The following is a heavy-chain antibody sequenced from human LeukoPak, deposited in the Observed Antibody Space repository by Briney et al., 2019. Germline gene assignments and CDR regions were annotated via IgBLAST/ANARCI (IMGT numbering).Heavy chain of an antibody. CDR3: AKRTVTFDY. CDR1: GFTISSSA. V-gene: IGHV3-23*01. CDR2: ISGSDNNI. J-gene: IGHJ4*02. Sequence: GGSLRLSCAASGFTISSSAMSWVRQAPGKGLEWVSAISGSDNNIYYADSVKGRFTISRDSSKNTLYLQMNSLRVEDTAVYYCAKRTVTFDYWGQGTLVTASS. D-gene: IGHD4-17*01.